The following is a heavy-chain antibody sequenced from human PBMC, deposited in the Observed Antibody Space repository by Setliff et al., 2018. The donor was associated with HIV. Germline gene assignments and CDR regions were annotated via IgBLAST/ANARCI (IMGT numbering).Heavy chain of an antibody. J-gene: IGHJ4*02. V-gene: IGHV4-38-2*01. CDR1: GGSITGHY. Sequence: PSETLSLTCAVSGGSITGHYWSWIRQPPGKGLEWIGSLFHSGNTYYTPSVKSRVIISVDTSKNQFSLKVKSVTAADTAVYYCARANFWSGYYGYWGQGTLVTVSS. CDR2: LFHSGNT. CDR3: ARANFWSGYYGY. D-gene: IGHD3-3*01.